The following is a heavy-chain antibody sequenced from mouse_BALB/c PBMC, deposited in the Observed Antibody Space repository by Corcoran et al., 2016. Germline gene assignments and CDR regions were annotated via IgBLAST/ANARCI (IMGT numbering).Heavy chain of an antibody. V-gene: IGHV1-18*01. J-gene: IGHJ3*01. CDR1: GYSFTGYT. CDR3: ARDYYGSSYVFAY. D-gene: IGHD1-1*01. CDR2: INPYNCGT. Sequence: EVQLQQSGPELVKPGASMKISCKASGYSFTGYTMNWVKQSHGKNLEWIGLINPYNCGTSYNQKFKGKATLTVDKSSSTAYMELLSLTSEDSAVYYGARDYYGSSYVFAYWGQGTLVTVSA.